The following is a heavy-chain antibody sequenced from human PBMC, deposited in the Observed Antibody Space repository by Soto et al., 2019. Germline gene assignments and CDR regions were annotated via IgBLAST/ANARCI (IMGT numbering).Heavy chain of an antibody. CDR1: GGSISSYY. CDR2: IYYSGST. Sequence: QVQLQESGPGLVKPSETLSLTCTVSGGSISSYYWSWIRQPPGKGLEWIGYIYYSGSTNYNPSLKSRVTISVDTSKNQFSLKLSSVTAADTAVYYCARQISPRSSDKYQLLFGYYYYMDVWGKGTTVTVSS. CDR3: ARQISPRSSDKYQLLFGYYYYMDV. D-gene: IGHD2-2*01. V-gene: IGHV4-59*08. J-gene: IGHJ6*03.